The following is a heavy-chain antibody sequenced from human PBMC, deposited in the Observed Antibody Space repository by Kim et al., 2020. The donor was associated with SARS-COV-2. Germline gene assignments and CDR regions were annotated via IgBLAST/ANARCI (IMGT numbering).Heavy chain of an antibody. D-gene: IGHD2-15*01. CDR1: GFTFSDYD. J-gene: IGHJ2*01. CDR3: AREKWSPDWYFDL. CDR2: IGKAGDI. Sequence: GGSLRLSCAASGFTFSDYDLHWVRQATGKGLEWVAVIGKAGDIYYAASVKGRFTISRENAKNSVYLQMNSLRAGDTAIYFCAREKWSPDWYFDLWGRGTLVTVSS. V-gene: IGHV3-13*04.